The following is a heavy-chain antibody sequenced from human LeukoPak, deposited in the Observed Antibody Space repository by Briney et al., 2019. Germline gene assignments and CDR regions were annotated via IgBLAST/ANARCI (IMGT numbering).Heavy chain of an antibody. Sequence: ASVKVSCKTSGYTFSGYYMHWVRQAPEQPLESLGWINSNSGARNYAPKFQGRVTFSRDNSISTAYMELSSLRSDDTAIYYCARGRGGATTGFGHWGQGTLVTVSS. CDR3: ARGRGGATTGFGH. CDR2: INSNSGAR. D-gene: IGHD1-26*01. J-gene: IGHJ4*02. CDR1: GYTFSGYY. V-gene: IGHV1-2*02.